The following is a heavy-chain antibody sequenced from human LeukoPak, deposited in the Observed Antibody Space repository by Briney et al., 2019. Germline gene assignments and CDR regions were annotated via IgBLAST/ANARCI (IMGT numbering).Heavy chain of an antibody. CDR2: INHSGST. V-gene: IGHV4-34*01. CDR1: GGSFSGYY. CDR3: ARGVGSGYTDE. Sequence: PSETLSLTCAVYGGSFSGYYWSWIRQPPGKGLEWIGEINHSGSTNYNPSLKSRVTISVDTSKNQFSLKLTSVTAADTAVYYCARGVGSGYTDEWGQGTLVTVSS. D-gene: IGHD3-22*01. J-gene: IGHJ4*02.